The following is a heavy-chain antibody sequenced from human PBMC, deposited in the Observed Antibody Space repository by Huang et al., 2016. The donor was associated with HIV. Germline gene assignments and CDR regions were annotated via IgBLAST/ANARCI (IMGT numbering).Heavy chain of an antibody. CDR1: GFIFDNFG. V-gene: IGHV3-30*02. J-gene: IGHJ6*03. D-gene: IGHD5-12*01. CDR3: ARAVDGFNSKGFYMDV. Sequence: QVQLVESGGGVVQPGGSLRLSCGASGFIFDNFGMYWVRQAPGKGLEGVAFIRSDGSKEYNGESVKGRFSISRDNFENMVYLQMNSLGDGDTAIYYCARAVDGFNSKGFYMDVWGKGTAVIVSS. CDR2: IRSDGSKE.